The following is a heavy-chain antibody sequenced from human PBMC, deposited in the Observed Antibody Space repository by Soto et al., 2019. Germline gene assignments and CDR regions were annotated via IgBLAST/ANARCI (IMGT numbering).Heavy chain of an antibody. Sequence: TSETQSLTSTVSGGSISSYYWRWIPQPPGKGLEWIGYIYYSGSTNYNPSLKSRVTISVDTSKNQFSLKLSSVTAADTAVYYGARDAAASGGQDYWGQGTLVTVSS. D-gene: IGHD6-13*01. CDR2: IYYSGST. V-gene: IGHV4-59*01. CDR1: GGSISSYY. CDR3: ARDAAASGGQDY. J-gene: IGHJ4*02.